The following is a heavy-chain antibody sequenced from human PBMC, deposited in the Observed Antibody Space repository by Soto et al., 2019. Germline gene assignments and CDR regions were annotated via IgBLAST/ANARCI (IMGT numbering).Heavy chain of an antibody. J-gene: IGHJ5*02. CDR3: ARVATGRYIWFDP. CDR1: GFSFSTYW. D-gene: IGHD1-1*01. CDR2: INSDGSRI. Sequence: EVELVESGGGLVQPGGSLSLSCAASGFSFSTYWMHWVRQAPGKGLVWVSRINSDGSRINYGDSVKGRFTVSRDNAETMVDLQKNSLRADDTAVYYCARVATGRYIWFDPWGQGALVTVSS. V-gene: IGHV3-74*01.